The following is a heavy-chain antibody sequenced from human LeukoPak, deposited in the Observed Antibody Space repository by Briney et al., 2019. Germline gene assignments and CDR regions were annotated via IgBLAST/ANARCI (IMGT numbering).Heavy chain of an antibody. CDR3: FAYDSDTSLDY. D-gene: IGHD3-22*01. Sequence: ASVKVSCKASGYTFTSYAMHWVRQAPGQGLEWMGWMHPNGGGTNYAQKFQGRVTMTRDTSISTAFMELSRLRSDDTAVYYCFAYDSDTSLDYWGQGTLVSVSS. J-gene: IGHJ4*02. CDR2: MHPNGGGT. CDR1: GYTFTSYA. V-gene: IGHV1-2*02.